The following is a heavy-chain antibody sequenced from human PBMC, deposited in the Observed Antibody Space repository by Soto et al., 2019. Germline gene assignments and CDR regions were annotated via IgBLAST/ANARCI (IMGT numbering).Heavy chain of an antibody. CDR3: AKDAAGRVAARFDH. Sequence: PGGSLRLSCAASGFTFSSFAMSWVRQAPGKGLEWVSSITDSGDETYYSDSVRGRFTITRDNPKNTVFLLLNSLRAEDTARYYCAKDAAGRVAARFDHWGQGSLVTVSS. J-gene: IGHJ4*02. CDR1: GFTFSSFA. D-gene: IGHD6-13*01. V-gene: IGHV3-23*01. CDR2: ITDSGDET.